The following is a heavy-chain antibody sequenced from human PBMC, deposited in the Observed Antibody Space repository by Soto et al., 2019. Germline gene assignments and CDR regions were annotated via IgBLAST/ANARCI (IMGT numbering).Heavy chain of an antibody. V-gene: IGHV3-23*01. D-gene: IGHD3-3*01. CDR1: WFPFSNYV. CDR3: AKGSRDSRPYYFDY. CDR2: MNGGGSST. J-gene: IGHJ4*02. Sequence: GGSLKLSCAAPWFPFSNYVMSWVRPAPGKGLEWVSAMNGGGSSTYYADSVKGRFTISRDNSKNTLYLQMNSLRAEDTADYYCAKGSRDSRPYYFDYWGQGTLVTVSS.